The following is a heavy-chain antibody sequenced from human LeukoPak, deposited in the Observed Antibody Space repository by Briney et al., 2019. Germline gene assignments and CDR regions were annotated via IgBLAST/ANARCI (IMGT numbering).Heavy chain of an antibody. CDR2: IYSTGGI. Sequence: NTSETLSLTCSVSGGSISGYYWSWIRQPPGKGLEWIGYIYSTGGINYNPSLKSRVIISLDTSKNQFSLGLSSVTAADTAVYYCARDFCSDGSCYSYFHYWGQGILVTVSS. CDR1: GGSISGYY. CDR3: ARDFCSDGSCYSYFHY. V-gene: IGHV4-59*01. J-gene: IGHJ4*02. D-gene: IGHD2-15*01.